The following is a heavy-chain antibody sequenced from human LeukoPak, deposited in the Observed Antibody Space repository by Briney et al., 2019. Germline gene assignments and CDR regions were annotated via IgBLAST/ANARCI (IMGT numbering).Heavy chain of an antibody. J-gene: IGHJ4*02. V-gene: IGHV3-48*01. CDR3: ARDLGRSYSYGRDY. CDR1: GFTFSSYS. CDR2: ICSSSTI. Sequence: GGSLRLSCAASGFTFSSYSMNWVRQAPGKGLEWVSYICSSSTIYYADPVKGRFTISRDNAKNSLYLQMNSLRAEDMAVYYCARDLGRSYSYGRDYWGQGTLVTVSS. D-gene: IGHD5-18*01.